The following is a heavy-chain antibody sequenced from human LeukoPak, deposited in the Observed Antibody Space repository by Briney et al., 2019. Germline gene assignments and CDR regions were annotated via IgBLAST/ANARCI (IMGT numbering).Heavy chain of an antibody. V-gene: IGHV3-23*01. CDR2: ISFIIST. Sequence: GGSLRLSCAASGFSFSSFGVNWVRQGPGKGLEWVSGISFIISTWSADSVKGRFTISRDNSKNTVYLQMNSLRDDDTAVYYCAKGTSSLNYDAFDIWGQGTLVTVSS. CDR1: GFSFSSFG. J-gene: IGHJ3*02. D-gene: IGHD6-19*01. CDR3: AKGTSSLNYDAFDI.